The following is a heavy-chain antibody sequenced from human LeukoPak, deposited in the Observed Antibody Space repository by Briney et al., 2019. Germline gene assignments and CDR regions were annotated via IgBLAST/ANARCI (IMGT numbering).Heavy chain of an antibody. CDR1: GYTFTSYG. CDR2: ISAYNGNT. CDR3: ARHPSYGAYYYYYMDV. J-gene: IGHJ6*03. Sequence: GASVKVSCKASGYTFTSYGISWVRQAPGQGLEWMGWISAYNGNTNYAQKLQGRVTMTTDTSTSTAYMELRSLRSDDTAVYYCARHPSYGAYYYYYMDVWGKGTTVTVSS. D-gene: IGHD4-17*01. V-gene: IGHV1-18*01.